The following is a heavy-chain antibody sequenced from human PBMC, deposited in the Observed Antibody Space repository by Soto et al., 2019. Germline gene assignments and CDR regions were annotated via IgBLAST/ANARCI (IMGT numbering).Heavy chain of an antibody. CDR3: TTAYERPGYYYDSSGYLNLDY. V-gene: IGHV3-49*03. CDR1: GFTFGDYA. Sequence: PGGSLRLSCTASGFTFGDYAMSWFRQAPGKGLEWVGFIRSKAYGGTTEYAASVKGRFTISRDDSKNTLYLQMNSLKTEDTAVYYCTTAYERPGYYYDSSGYLNLDYWGQGTLVTVSS. CDR2: IRSKAYGGTT. D-gene: IGHD3-22*01. J-gene: IGHJ4*02.